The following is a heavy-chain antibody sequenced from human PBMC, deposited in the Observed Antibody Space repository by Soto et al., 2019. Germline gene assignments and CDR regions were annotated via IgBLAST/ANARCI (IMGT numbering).Heavy chain of an antibody. J-gene: IGHJ4*02. CDR3: ARQPCSSDSCYSAHFDY. CDR1: GYTFTSYW. V-gene: IGHV5-51*01. CDR2: IYPGDSDT. D-gene: IGHD2-15*01. Sequence: GESLKISCQGSGYTFTSYWIGWVRQMPGKGLEWMGIIYPGDSDTRYSPSFQGQVTISADKSISTAYLQWSSLKASDTAIYYCARQPCSSDSCYSAHFDYWGQGTLVTVSS.